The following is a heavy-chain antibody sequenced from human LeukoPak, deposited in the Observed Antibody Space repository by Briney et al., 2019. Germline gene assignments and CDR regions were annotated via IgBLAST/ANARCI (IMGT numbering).Heavy chain of an antibody. D-gene: IGHD3-10*01. J-gene: IGHJ3*02. CDR3: ARVGGLWFGELGAFDI. Sequence: SEILSLTCSVSGGSISSYYWNWIRQTPGKGLEWIGYIYYSGRTNYNPSLKSRVTISIDMSNNHFSLTLKSVTAADTAVYYFARVGGLWFGELGAFDIWGQGTMVTVSS. CDR2: IYYSGRT. CDR1: GGSISSYY. V-gene: IGHV4-59*01.